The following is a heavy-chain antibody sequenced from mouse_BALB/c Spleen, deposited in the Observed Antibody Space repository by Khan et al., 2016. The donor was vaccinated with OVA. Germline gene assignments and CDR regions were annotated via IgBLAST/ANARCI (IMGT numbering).Heavy chain of an antibody. CDR1: GYTFTSYT. V-gene: IGHV1-4*01. CDR3: VREGAYHRADGWFAY. D-gene: IGHD2-14*01. Sequence: QVQLKDSGAELARPGASLKMSCKASGYTFTSYTMHWVRQRPGQPPEWIGHINPSNSYTNYNQNFNDKATLIVDKSSNTAYMQLSSLTSEDSAVYYGVREGAYHRADGWFAYWGQGTLVTVSA. J-gene: IGHJ3*01. CDR2: INPSNSYT.